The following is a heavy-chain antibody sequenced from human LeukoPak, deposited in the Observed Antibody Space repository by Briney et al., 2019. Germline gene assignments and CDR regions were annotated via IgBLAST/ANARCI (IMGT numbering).Heavy chain of an antibody. D-gene: IGHD1-14*01. V-gene: IGHV3-33*01. CDR1: GFTFTTYG. Sequence: PGGSLRLSCAASGFTFTTYGMHWVRQAPGKGLEWVAIIWYDGNNKYYADSVRGRFTISRDNSKNTLYLQMNSLRVEDTAMYYCAGREPYVYWGQGTLVTVSS. CDR3: AGREPYVY. CDR2: IWYDGNNK. J-gene: IGHJ4*02.